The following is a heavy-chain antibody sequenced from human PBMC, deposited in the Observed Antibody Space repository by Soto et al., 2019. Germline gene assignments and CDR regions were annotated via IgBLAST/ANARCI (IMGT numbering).Heavy chain of an antibody. CDR3: AREGAPAAGHFDY. CDR2: IKQDGSEK. CDR1: GFTFSSYW. D-gene: IGHD6-13*01. V-gene: IGHV3-7*01. J-gene: IGHJ4*02. Sequence: GSLRLSCAASGFTFSSYWMSWVRQAPGKGLEWVANIKQDGSEKYYVDSVKGRFTISRDNAKNSLYLQMNSLRAEDTAVYYCAREGAPAAGHFDYWGQGTLVTVSS.